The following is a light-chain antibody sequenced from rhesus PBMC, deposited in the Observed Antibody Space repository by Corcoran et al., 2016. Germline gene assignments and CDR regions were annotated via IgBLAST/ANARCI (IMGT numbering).Light chain of an antibody. Sequence: DIQMTQSPSALSASAGDRVTISCRASQNIHSNLAWYQQKPGKAPKLLIYAASSLQTWIPSRFSGSGTGTDFTLTISSLPPEDSAAYYCQHYYDNPYSFGQGTKVEIK. CDR2: AAS. CDR1: QNIHSN. J-gene: IGKJ2*01. CDR3: QHYYDNPYS. V-gene: IGKV1S12*01.